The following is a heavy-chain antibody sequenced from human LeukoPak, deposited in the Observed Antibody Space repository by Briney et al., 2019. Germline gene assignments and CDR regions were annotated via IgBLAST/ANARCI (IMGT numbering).Heavy chain of an antibody. Sequence: ASVKVSCKASGYTFTSYAMHGVRQAPGQRLEWMGWINAGNGNTKYLQKFQGRVTITRDTSASTAYMELSSLRSEDTAVYYCARGLYSSGWAEYFQHWGQGTLVTVSS. CDR3: ARGLYSSGWAEYFQH. CDR2: INAGNGNT. CDR1: GYTFTSYA. D-gene: IGHD6-19*01. V-gene: IGHV1-3*01. J-gene: IGHJ1*01.